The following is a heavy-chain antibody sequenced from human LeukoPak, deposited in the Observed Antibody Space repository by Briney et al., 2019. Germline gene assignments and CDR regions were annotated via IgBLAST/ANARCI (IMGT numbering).Heavy chain of an antibody. V-gene: IGHV3-30-3*02. CDR3: AKSNGDYGWYLDL. D-gene: IGHD4-17*01. CDR2: ISYDGSNK. Sequence: HPGGSLRLSCAASGFTFSSYAMHWVRQAPGKGLEWVAVISYDGSNKYYADSVKGRFTISRDNSKNTLYLQMNSLRAEDTALYYCAKSNGDYGWYLDLWGRGTLVTVSS. J-gene: IGHJ2*01. CDR1: GFTFSSYA.